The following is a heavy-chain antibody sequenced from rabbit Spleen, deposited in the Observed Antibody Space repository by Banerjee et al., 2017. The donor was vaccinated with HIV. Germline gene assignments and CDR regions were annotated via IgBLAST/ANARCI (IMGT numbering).Heavy chain of an antibody. CDR3: ARDADGGSVYQSYYFNL. Sequence: QSLEESGGDLVKPGASLTLTCTASGFSFSSSDYMCWVRQAPGKGLEWIGYIDPVFGSTYYAIWVNGRFTISSHNAQNTLYLQLKSLTAADMATYFCARDADGGSVYQSYYFNLWGPGTLVTVS. J-gene: IGHJ4*01. CDR1: GFSFSSSDY. V-gene: IGHV1S40*01. CDR2: IDPVFGST. D-gene: IGHD1-1*01.